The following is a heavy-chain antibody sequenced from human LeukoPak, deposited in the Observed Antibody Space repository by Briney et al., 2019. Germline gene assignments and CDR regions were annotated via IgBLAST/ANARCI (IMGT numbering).Heavy chain of an antibody. CDR2: ISSTSSYI. V-gene: IGHV3-21*01. J-gene: IGHJ6*02. D-gene: IGHD3-10*01. CDR1: GFTFSNSS. CDR3: ARDYYGPGSPCGMDV. Sequence: SGGSLGLSCAASGFTFSNSSMNWVRQAPGKGLEWVSSISSTSSYIYYADSVKGRFTISRDIAKNSLYLQMNSLRAEDTAVYYCARDYYGPGSPCGMDVWGQGTTVTVSS.